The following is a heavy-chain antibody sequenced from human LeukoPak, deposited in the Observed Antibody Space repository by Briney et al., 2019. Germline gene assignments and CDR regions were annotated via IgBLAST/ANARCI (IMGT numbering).Heavy chain of an antibody. CDR1: GFTFDDYT. D-gene: IGHD5-18*01. CDR3: AKDKKRDTAMDYYYYGMDV. CDR2: ISWDGGST. V-gene: IGHV3-43*01. J-gene: IGHJ6*02. Sequence: GGSLRLSCAASGFTFDDYTMHWVRQAPGKGLEWVSLISWDGGSTYYADSVKGRFTISRDNSKNSLYLQMNSLRTEDTALYYCAKDKKRDTAMDYYYYGMDVWGQGTTVTVSS.